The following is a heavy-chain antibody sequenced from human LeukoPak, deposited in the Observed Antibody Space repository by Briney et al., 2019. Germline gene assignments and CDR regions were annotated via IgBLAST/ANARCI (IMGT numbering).Heavy chain of an antibody. Sequence: SVKVSRKASGGTFSSYAISWVRQAPGQGLEWMGGIIPIFGTANYAQKFQGRVTITADKSTSTAYMELSSLRSEDTAVYYCARHLSSGWLFDYWGQGTLVTVSS. V-gene: IGHV1-69*06. CDR3: ARHLSSGWLFDY. D-gene: IGHD6-19*01. J-gene: IGHJ4*02. CDR2: IIPIFGTA. CDR1: GGTFSSYA.